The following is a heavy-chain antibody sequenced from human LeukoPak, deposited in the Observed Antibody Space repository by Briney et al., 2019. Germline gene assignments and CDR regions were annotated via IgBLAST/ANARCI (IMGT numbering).Heavy chain of an antibody. CDR2: IYYGGST. D-gene: IGHD2-21*01. Sequence: SETLSLTCAVSGGSISSGGYSWSWIRQPPGKGLEWIGYIYYGGSTYYNPSLKSRVTISVDTSKNQFSLKLSSVTAADTAVYYCARGRDFDPWGQGTLVTVSS. J-gene: IGHJ5*02. CDR3: ARGRDFDP. CDR1: GGSISSGGYS. V-gene: IGHV4-30-4*07.